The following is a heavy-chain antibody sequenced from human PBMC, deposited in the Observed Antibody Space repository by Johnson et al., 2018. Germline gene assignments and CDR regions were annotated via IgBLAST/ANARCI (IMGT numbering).Heavy chain of an antibody. V-gene: IGHV3-9*01. CDR1: GFTCDDYA. D-gene: IGHD3-16*01. J-gene: IGHJ3*02. Sequence: VQLVESGGGLVQPGRSLRLFCAASGFTCDDYAMHWVRQAPGKGLEWGAGISWHSGSLGNVASVRGRFTISRDNAKKALILQMSCRRAEDTALYLFSKDQGNGYGFGGGAFGIWGQGTMVTVSS. CDR3: SKDQGNGYGFGGGAFGI. CDR2: ISWHSGSL.